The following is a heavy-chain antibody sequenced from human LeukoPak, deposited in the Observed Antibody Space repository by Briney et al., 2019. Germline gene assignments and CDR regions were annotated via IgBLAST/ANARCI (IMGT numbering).Heavy chain of an antibody. V-gene: IGHV3-7*01. CDR2: IKQDGSEK. CDR3: WRLGGGYYNY. Sequence: GGSLRLSCAASGFTFGSYWMSWVRQAPGKGPEWVASIKQDGSEKYYVDSVKGRFTISRDNAKKSLYLQMNSLRAEDTAVYYCWRLGGGYYNYGGKGTLATVS. J-gene: IGHJ4*02. D-gene: IGHD1-26*01. CDR1: GFTFGSYW.